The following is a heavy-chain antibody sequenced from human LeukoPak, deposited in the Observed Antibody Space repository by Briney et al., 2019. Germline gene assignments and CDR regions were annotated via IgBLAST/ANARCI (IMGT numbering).Heavy chain of an antibody. CDR1: GYSFTSLL. CDR3: ARVRLSHDAFDI. Sequence: GESLKISFKGSGYSFTSLLIRWVRPMPRKGLEWVGIIYPGDSDTSYTPSFQGQVTISADKSISTAYLQWSSLKASDTAMYYCARVRLSHDAFDIWGQGTMVTVSS. D-gene: IGHD1-1*01. J-gene: IGHJ3*02. V-gene: IGHV5-51*01. CDR2: IYPGDSDT.